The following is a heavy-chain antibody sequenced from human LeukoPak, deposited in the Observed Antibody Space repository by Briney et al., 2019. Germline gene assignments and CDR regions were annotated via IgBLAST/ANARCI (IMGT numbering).Heavy chain of an antibody. J-gene: IGHJ4*02. CDR3: AKDLSRVIPATPDY. CDR1: GFSFDSYA. Sequence: GGSLRLSCATSGFSFDSYAMSWVRQAPGKGLEWVSAISDSGGSTYYADSVKGRFTISRDNSKNTLYLQVNSLRAEDTAAYYCAKDLSRVIPATPDYWGQGTLVTVSS. V-gene: IGHV3-23*01. D-gene: IGHD2-15*01. CDR2: ISDSGGST.